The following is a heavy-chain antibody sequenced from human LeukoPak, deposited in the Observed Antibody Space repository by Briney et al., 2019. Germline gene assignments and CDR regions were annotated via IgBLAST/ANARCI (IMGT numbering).Heavy chain of an antibody. J-gene: IGHJ3*02. CDR3: ATRDFGSDAFDI. CDR1: GYSFTTFW. CDR2: IYPGDSDT. Sequence: GASLQISCQGSGYSFTTFWIGWVRQMPGKGLEWVGIIYPGDSDTIYSPSFQGQVTISADKSISTAYLQWSSLKASDTAMYYCATRDFGSDAFDIWGQGTMVTVSS. D-gene: IGHD3-16*01. V-gene: IGHV5-51*01.